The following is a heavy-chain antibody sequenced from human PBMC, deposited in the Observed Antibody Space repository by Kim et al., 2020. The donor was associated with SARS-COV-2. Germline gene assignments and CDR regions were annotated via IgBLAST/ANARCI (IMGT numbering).Heavy chain of an antibody. V-gene: IGHV4-61*01. D-gene: IGHD2-15*01. CDR2: IYYRGST. J-gene: IGHJ4*02. Sequence: SETLSLTCTVSGGSVSSGSYSWSWIRQPPGNGLEWIGYIYYRGSTNYNPSLKSRVTISVDTSKNQFSLKLSSVTAADTAVYYCARSLTSCSGSSCYSPIGMWGQGTLVTVSS. CDR3: ARSLTSCSGSSCYSPIGM. CDR1: GGSVSSGSYS.